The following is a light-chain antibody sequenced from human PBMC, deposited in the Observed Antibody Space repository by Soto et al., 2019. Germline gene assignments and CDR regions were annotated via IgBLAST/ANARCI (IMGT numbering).Light chain of an antibody. Sequence: DIVMTQSPDSLAVSLGERATINCKSSQSVLFRSDNKNYLAWYQQRSGQPPKLLIYWASTRESGVPDRFSGSWSGTDFTHAISSLQAEDVAVYYCQQYYASPDTFGQGTKLEIK. CDR1: QSVLFRSDNKNY. J-gene: IGKJ2*01. V-gene: IGKV4-1*01. CDR2: WAS. CDR3: QQYYASPDT.